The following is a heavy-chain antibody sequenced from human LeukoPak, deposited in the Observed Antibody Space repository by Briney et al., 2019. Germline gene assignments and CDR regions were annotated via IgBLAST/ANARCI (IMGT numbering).Heavy chain of an antibody. J-gene: IGHJ4*02. D-gene: IGHD3-10*01. CDR1: GFTFSSYW. Sequence: GGSLRLSCAASGFTFSSYWMHWVRQAPGKGLEWVSAISGSGGSTYYADSVKGRFTISRDNSKNTLYLQMNSLRAEDTAVYYCAKETGPLPPTGNDYWGQGTLVTVSS. V-gene: IGHV3-23*01. CDR2: ISGSGGST. CDR3: AKETGPLPPTGNDY.